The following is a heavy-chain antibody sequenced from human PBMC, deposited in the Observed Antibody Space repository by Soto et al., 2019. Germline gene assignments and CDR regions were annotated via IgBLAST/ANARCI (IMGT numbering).Heavy chain of an antibody. V-gene: IGHV3-23*01. D-gene: IGHD6-13*01. Sequence: EVQLLESGGGLVQPGGSLRLSCAASGFTFRSYAMNWVRQAPGKGLEWVSAISRGGDDIYYADFVRGRFTVSRDNSKNTLYLQMNSLGADDTAVYYCAKLGWRGEPQVVGLPRTDYWGQGTLVTVSS. CDR3: AKLGWRGEPQVVGLPRTDY. CDR2: ISRGGDDI. J-gene: IGHJ4*02. CDR1: GFTFRSYA.